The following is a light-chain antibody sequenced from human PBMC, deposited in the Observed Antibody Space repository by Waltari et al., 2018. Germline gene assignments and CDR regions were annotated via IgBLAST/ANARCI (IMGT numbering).Light chain of an antibody. Sequence: DIQMTQSPSTLSASVGDRVTITCRASQRMSNWLAWYQQKPGTPPKVLIYKASSLESGVPSRFSGSGSGTEFTLTISSLQPDDVATYYCQQYKSYPWTFGQGTKVEI. CDR3: QQYKSYPWT. CDR2: KAS. V-gene: IGKV1-5*03. J-gene: IGKJ1*01. CDR1: QRMSNW.